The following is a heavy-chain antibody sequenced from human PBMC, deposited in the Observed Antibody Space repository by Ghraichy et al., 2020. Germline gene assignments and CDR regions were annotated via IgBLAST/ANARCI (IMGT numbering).Heavy chain of an antibody. J-gene: IGHJ6*02. CDR1: GFTFSSYA. CDR3: AKCNTMVRGDAYYYYGMDV. Sequence: GGSLRLSCAASGFTFSSYAMSWVRQAPGKGLEWVSVISGSGGSTYYADSVKGRFTISRDNSKNTLYLQMSSLRAEDTAEYFCAKCNTMVRGDAYYYYGMDVWGQGTTVTVSS. V-gene: IGHV3-23*01. D-gene: IGHD3-10*01. CDR2: ISGSGGST.